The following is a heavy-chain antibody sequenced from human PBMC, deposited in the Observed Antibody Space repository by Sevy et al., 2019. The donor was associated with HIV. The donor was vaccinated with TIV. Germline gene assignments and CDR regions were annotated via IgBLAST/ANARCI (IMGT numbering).Heavy chain of an antibody. D-gene: IGHD1-26*01. CDR3: ATPRPTPGGDYFDR. Sequence: LLKPTQTLSLTCTVSGGPMRSSGHYWTWIRQHPGKGLELVGYIYYSGSTYYNPSLKSRLAISIDTSQNQLSLKLSSVTAADTAIYYCATPRPTPGGDYFDRWGQGILVTVSS. CDR2: IYYSGST. CDR1: GGPMRSSGHY. J-gene: IGHJ4*02. V-gene: IGHV4-31*03.